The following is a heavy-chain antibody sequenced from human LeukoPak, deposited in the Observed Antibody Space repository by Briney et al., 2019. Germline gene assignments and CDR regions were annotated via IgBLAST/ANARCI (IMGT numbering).Heavy chain of an antibody. Sequence: ASVKVSCKASGYTFTSYSISWVRQAPGQGLEWMGWINPNSGGTNYAQKFQGRVTMTMATSISTAYMELSRQRSDDTAVYYCARVPAAAGPRYYFDYWGKGTLVTVPS. D-gene: IGHD6-13*01. CDR3: ARVPAAAGPRYYFDY. CDR2: INPNSGGT. V-gene: IGHV1-2*02. CDR1: GYTFTSYS. J-gene: IGHJ4*02.